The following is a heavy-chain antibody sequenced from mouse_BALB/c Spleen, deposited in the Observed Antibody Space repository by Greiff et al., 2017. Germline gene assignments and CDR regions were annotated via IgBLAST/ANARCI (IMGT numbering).Heavy chain of an antibody. CDR1: GFSLTSYG. V-gene: IGHV2-9*02. J-gene: IGHJ1*01. D-gene: IGHD1-1*01. Sequence: VKLVESGPGLVAPSQSLSITCTVSGFSLTSYGVHWVRQPPGKGLEWLGVIWAGGSTNYNSALMSRLSISKDNSKSQVFLKMNSLQTDDTAMYYCARERNYYGSSHWYFDVWGAGTTVTVSS. CDR2: IWAGGST. CDR3: ARERNYYGSSHWYFDV.